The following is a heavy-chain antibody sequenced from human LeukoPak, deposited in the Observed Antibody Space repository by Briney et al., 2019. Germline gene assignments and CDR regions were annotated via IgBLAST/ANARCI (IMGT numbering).Heavy chain of an antibody. D-gene: IGHD1-7*01. J-gene: IGHJ4*02. V-gene: IGHV4-34*01. CDR3: ARAGTTKLFDY. Sequence: SETLSLTCAVYGGSFSGYYWSWIRQPPGKGLEGIGEINHSGSTNYNPSLKSRVTISVDTSKNQFSLKLSSVTAADTAVYYCARAGTTKLFDYWGQGTLVTVSS. CDR1: GGSFSGYY. CDR2: INHSGST.